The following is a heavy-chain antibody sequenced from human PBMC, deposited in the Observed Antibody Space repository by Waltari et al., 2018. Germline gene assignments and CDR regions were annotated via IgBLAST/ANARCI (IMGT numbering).Heavy chain of an antibody. CDR2: IYSGGDT. J-gene: IGHJ4*02. CDR3: ARNPRYDSPD. Sequence: EVQLAESGGGLVQPGGSLRISCAASGFTVSNNYMSWVRQAPGKGLEWVSLIYSGGDTEYAGSVKGRFTISRDNSKNTLYLQMNSLGVEDTAVYYCARNPRYDSPDWGQGTLVTVSS. D-gene: IGHD3-22*01. CDR1: GFTVSNNY. V-gene: IGHV3-66*02.